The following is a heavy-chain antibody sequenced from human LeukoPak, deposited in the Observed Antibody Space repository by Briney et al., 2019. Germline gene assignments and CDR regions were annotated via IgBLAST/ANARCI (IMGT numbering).Heavy chain of an antibody. D-gene: IGHD2-2*01. V-gene: IGHV1-69*13. Sequence: SVKVSCKASGYDFINYAISWVRQAPGQGLEWMGGIIPIFGTANCAQKFQGRVTITADESTSTAYMELSSLRSEDTAVYYCAREYRGVPAADYYMDVWGKGTTVTVSS. J-gene: IGHJ6*03. CDR1: GYDFINYA. CDR3: AREYRGVPAADYYMDV. CDR2: IIPIFGTA.